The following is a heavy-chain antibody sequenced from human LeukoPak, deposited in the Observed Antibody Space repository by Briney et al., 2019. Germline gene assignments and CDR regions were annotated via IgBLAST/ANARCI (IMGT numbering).Heavy chain of an antibody. J-gene: IGHJ3*02. CDR3: RATMSYSTSEAFDI. D-gene: IGHD6-13*01. CDR1: GFTFSNAW. Sequence: KTGGSLRLSCAASGFTFSNAWMSWVRQAPGMGLEWVGRIQSETDGGTTDYAAPVKGRFTISSDNSKNTLYVQMNSLRAEDTAVYCARATMSYSTSEAFDIWAQGTMVTVSS. V-gene: IGHV3-15*01. CDR2: IQSETDGGTT.